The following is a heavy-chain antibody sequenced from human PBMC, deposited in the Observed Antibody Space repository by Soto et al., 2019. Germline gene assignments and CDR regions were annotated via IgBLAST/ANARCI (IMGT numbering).Heavy chain of an antibody. CDR2: IIPIFGTA. CDR3: ARANPTVVTRGWFASVFDY. V-gene: IGHV1-69*01. D-gene: IGHD4-17*01. CDR1: GGTFSSYA. Sequence: QVQLVQSGAEVKKPGSSVKVSCKASGGTFSSYAISWVRQAPGQGLEWMGGIIPIFGTANYAQKFQGRVTITADESTSTAYMELSSLRSEDTAVYYCARANPTVVTRGWFASVFDYWGQGTLVTVSS. J-gene: IGHJ4*02.